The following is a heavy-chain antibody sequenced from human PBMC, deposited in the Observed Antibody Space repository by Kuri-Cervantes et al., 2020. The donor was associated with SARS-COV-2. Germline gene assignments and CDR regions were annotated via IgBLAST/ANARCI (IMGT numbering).Heavy chain of an antibody. V-gene: IGHV2-70*04. CDR3: ARSGELYYYDSSGYFKGDAFDI. J-gene: IGHJ3*02. CDR1: GFSLXXSGKR. Sequence: SGPTXXXXTQTLPLTCTFXGFSLXXSGKRVSWTRQPPGKTLKWHARIDLDDDKFYSTSLKTRLTISKDTSKNQVVLTMTNMDPVDTATYYCARSGELYYYDSSGYFKGDAFDIWGQGTMVTVSS. D-gene: IGHD3-22*01. CDR2: IDLDDDK.